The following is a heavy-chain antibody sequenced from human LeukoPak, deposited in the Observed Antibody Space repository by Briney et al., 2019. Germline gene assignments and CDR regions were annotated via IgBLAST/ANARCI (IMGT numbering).Heavy chain of an antibody. Sequence: SETLSLTCAVYGGSFSGYYWSWIRQPPGKGLEWIGYIYYSGSTYYNPSLKSRVTISVDTSKNQFSLKLSSVTAADTAVYYCARWAAGPDYYFDYWGQGTLVTVSS. D-gene: IGHD6-19*01. J-gene: IGHJ4*02. CDR1: GGSFSGYY. V-gene: IGHV4-34*09. CDR2: IYYSGST. CDR3: ARWAAGPDYYFDY.